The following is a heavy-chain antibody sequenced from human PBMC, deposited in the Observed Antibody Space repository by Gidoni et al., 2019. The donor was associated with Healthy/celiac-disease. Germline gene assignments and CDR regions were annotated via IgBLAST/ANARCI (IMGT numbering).Heavy chain of an antibody. V-gene: IGHV1-46*01. CDR1: GYTVTSYY. J-gene: IGHJ3*02. D-gene: IGHD1-26*01. CDR3: ARGGRIVGATRDAFDI. CDR2: INPSGGST. Sequence: QVQLVQSGAEVKKPGASVKVSCKASGYTVTSYYMHWVRQAPGQGLEWMGIINPSGGSTSYAQKFQGRVTMTRDTSTSTVYMELSSLRSEDTAVYYCARGGRIVGATRDAFDIWGQGTMVTVSS.